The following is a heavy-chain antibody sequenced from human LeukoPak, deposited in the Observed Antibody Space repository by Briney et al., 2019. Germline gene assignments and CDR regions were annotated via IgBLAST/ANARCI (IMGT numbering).Heavy chain of an antibody. D-gene: IGHD3-9*01. J-gene: IGHJ3*02. Sequence: ASVKVSCNASGYTFTGYYIHWVRQAPGQGGEWMGWINGNSGGANYAQKFRGRVTMTRDTAISTAYMELRRVSSDDTGVYYCVRGSLRYDGFDTWGQGTMVTVSS. CDR3: VRGSLRYDGFDT. CDR1: GYTFTGYY. V-gene: IGHV1-2*02. CDR2: INGNSGGA.